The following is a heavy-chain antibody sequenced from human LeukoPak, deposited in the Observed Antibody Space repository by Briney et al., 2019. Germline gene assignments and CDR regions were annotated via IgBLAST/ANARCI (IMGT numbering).Heavy chain of an antibody. J-gene: IGHJ4*02. CDR2: ISSSSSYI. CDR3: ARVRGSSWGAFDY. CDR1: GFTFSSYS. Sequence: GGSLRLSCAASGFTFSSYSMNWVRQAPGKGLEWVSSISSSSSYIYYADSVKGRFTISRENAKNSLYLQMNSLRAEDTTVYYCARVRGSSWGAFDYWGQGTLVTVSS. V-gene: IGHV3-21*04. D-gene: IGHD6-13*01.